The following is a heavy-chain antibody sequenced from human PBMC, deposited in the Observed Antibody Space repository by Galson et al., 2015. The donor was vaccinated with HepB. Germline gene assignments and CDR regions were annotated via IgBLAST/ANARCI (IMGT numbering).Heavy chain of an antibody. D-gene: IGHD2-2*01. Sequence: QSGAEVKQPGASVKVSCKPSGYTFTSYGITWVRQAPGQGLEWMGWITAYSGNTIYAQKLQGRLTMTTDTSTSTAYMELRSLRSDGTAVYYCARGGHSTPMDVWGKGTTVTVSS. V-gene: IGHV1-18*01. CDR2: ITAYSGNT. J-gene: IGHJ6*04. CDR3: ARGGHSTPMDV. CDR1: GYTFTSYG.